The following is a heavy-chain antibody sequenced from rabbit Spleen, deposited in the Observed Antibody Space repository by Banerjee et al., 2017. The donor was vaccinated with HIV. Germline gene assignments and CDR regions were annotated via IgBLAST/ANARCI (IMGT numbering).Heavy chain of an antibody. J-gene: IGHJ6*01. CDR2: IDAGTSTFT. CDR1: GVSSSISSY. D-gene: IGHD1-1*01. CDR3: ARDTSSSFSSYGMDL. Sequence: QSLEESGGDLVKPGASLTLTCRASGVSSSISSYMCWFRQPPGKGLEWIACIDAGTSTFTYFATWGKGRFTISKTSSTTVALQMTRLTAADTATYFCARDTSSSFSSYGMDLWGQGTLVTVS. V-gene: IGHV1S40*01.